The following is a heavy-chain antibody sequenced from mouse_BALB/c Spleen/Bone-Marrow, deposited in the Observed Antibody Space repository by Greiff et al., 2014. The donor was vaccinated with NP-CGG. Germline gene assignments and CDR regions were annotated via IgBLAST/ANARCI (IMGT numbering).Heavy chain of an antibody. V-gene: IGHV1S81*02. CDR3: TRSGYDYDNAMDC. CDR2: INPSNGGT. J-gene: IGHJ4*01. Sequence: VQFQQSGAELVKPGASVKLSCKASGYTFTSYYMYWVKQRPGQGLEWIGEINPSNGGTNFNEKFKSKATLTVDKSSSTAYMQLSSLTSEDSAVYYCTRSGYDYDNAMDCWGQGTSVTVSS. CDR1: GYTFTSYY. D-gene: IGHD2-4*01.